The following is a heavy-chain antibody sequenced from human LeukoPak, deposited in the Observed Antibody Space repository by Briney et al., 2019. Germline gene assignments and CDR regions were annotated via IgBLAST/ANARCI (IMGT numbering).Heavy chain of an antibody. CDR2: ISYDGSNK. V-gene: IGHV3-30-3*02. J-gene: IGHJ4*02. Sequence: GGSLRLSCAASGFTFSSYAMHWVRQAPGKGLEWVAVISYDGSNKYYADSVKGRFTISRDNSKNTLYLQMNSLRAEDTAVYYCAKPPPRGTAMGGGGFDYWGQGTMVTVSS. CDR1: GFTFSSYA. D-gene: IGHD5-18*01. CDR3: AKPPPRGTAMGGGGFDY.